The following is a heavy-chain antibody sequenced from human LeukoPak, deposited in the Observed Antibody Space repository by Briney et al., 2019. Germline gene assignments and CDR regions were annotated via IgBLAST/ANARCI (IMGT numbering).Heavy chain of an antibody. Sequence: PSETLSLTCTVSGGSISSYYWSWIRQPPGKGLEWIGYIYYSGSTNYNPSLKSRVTISVDTSKNRFSLKLSSVTAADTAVYYCARRTGYYDGFDYWGQGTLVTVSS. J-gene: IGHJ4*02. CDR3: ARRTGYYDGFDY. V-gene: IGHV4-59*01. CDR2: IYYSGST. D-gene: IGHD3/OR15-3a*01. CDR1: GGSISSYY.